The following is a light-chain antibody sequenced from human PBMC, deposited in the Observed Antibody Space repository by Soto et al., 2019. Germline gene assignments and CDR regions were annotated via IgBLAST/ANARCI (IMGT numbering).Light chain of an antibody. CDR3: CSYAGSFVV. Sequence: QSALTQPASVSGSPGQSITISCTGTSSDVGSYNLVSWYQQHPGKAPKLMIYEVSKRPSGVSNRFSGSKSGNTASLTISGLQAEDEVDYSCCSYAGSFVVFGGGTKLTVL. CDR1: SSDVGSYNL. V-gene: IGLV2-23*02. CDR2: EVS. J-gene: IGLJ2*01.